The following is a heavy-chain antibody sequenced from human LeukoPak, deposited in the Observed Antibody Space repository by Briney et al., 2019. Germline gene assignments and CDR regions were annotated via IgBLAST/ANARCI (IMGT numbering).Heavy chain of an antibody. J-gene: IGHJ4*02. Sequence: SETLSLTCPVSGGSISIYYWNWIRQPAGKGLEWIGRIYTNENTFFNPSLKSRVTMSVDTSKNQFSLQLTSVTAADAAVYYCARSSDSSGYYGGGIIDYWGQGTLVTVSS. V-gene: IGHV4-4*07. CDR1: GGSISIYY. D-gene: IGHD6-19*01. CDR2: IYTNENT. CDR3: ARSSDSSGYYGGGIIDY.